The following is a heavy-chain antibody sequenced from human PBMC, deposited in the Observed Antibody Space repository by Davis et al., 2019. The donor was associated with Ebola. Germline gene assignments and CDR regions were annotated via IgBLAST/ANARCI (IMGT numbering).Heavy chain of an antibody. V-gene: IGHV4-59*01. D-gene: IGHD4-17*01. J-gene: IGHJ6*02. CDR2: IYDSGST. CDR3: ARVGSPTTVSTRHYYGMDV. CDR1: GGSISSYY. Sequence: PSETLSLTCTVSGGSISSYYWSWIWQPPGKGLEWIGYIYDSGSTKYNPSLESRVTILVDTSKNQFSLRLSSVTAADTAVYYCARVGSPTTVSTRHYYGMDVWGQGTTVTVSS.